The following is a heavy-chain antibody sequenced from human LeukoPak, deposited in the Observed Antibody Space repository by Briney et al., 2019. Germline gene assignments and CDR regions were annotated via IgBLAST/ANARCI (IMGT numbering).Heavy chain of an antibody. D-gene: IGHD3-22*01. V-gene: IGHV4-39*01. CDR3: ARLPEIGAFDI. J-gene: IGHJ3*02. CDR2: IYYSGGT. CDR1: GGSISSSSYY. Sequence: PSETLSLTCTVSGGSISSSSYYWGWIRQPPGKGLEWIGSIYYSGGTYYNPSLKSRVTISVDTSKNQFSLKLSSVTAADTAVYYCARLPEIGAFDIWGQGTMVTVSS.